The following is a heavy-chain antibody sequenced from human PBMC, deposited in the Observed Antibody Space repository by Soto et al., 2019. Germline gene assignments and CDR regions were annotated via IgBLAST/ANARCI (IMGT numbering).Heavy chain of an antibody. CDR1: GVTLSSANY. V-gene: IGHV3-53*01. CDR3: HGYGY. CDR2: IYSAGTT. Sequence: EVQLVESGGGLIQPGGSLRLSCVVSGVTLSSANYMSWDRQGPGKGLKGASVIYSAGTTYYADSVKGRFTISRDNSKNPPYLQMSSLSAEDTAVYYCHGYGYWGQGTLVTVSS. J-gene: IGHJ4*02. D-gene: IGHD5-12*01.